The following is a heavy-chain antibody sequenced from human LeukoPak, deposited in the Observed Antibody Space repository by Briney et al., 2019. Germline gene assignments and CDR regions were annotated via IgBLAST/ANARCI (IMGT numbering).Heavy chain of an antibody. D-gene: IGHD3-22*01. CDR1: GYTFTGYY. V-gene: IGHV1-2*02. Sequence: ASVKVSCKASGYTFTGYYMHWVRQAPGQGLEWMGWINPNSGGTNYAQKFQGRVTMTRDTSISTAYMELSRLRSDDTAVYYCARDLQSSSGYYYVVDYWGQGTLVTVSS. CDR2: INPNSGGT. J-gene: IGHJ4*02. CDR3: ARDLQSSSGYYYVVDY.